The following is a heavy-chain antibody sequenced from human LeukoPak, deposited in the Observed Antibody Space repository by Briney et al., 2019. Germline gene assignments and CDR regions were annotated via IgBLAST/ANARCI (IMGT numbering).Heavy chain of an antibody. Sequence: SETLSLTCAVYGGSFSGYYWSWIRQPPRKGLEWIGEINHSGSTNYNPSLKSRVTISVDTSKNQFSLKLSSVTAADTAVYYCARLKNLITMIVVVRNAFDIWGQGTMVTVSS. CDR2: INHSGST. CDR3: ARLKNLITMIVVVRNAFDI. D-gene: IGHD3-22*01. J-gene: IGHJ3*02. CDR1: GGSFSGYY. V-gene: IGHV4-34*01.